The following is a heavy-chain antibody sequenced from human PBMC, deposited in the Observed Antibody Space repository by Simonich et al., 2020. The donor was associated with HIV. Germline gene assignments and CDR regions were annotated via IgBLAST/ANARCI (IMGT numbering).Heavy chain of an antibody. V-gene: IGHV1-8*01. CDR2: MNPNSGNT. CDR3: ASTSGVWFGEGWYFDL. J-gene: IGHJ2*01. D-gene: IGHD3-10*01. CDR1: GYTFTRDD. Sequence: QVQLVQSGAEVKKHGASVKVSCKASGYTFTRDDINWVGQATGQGLEWMGWMNPNSGNTGYAQKFQGRVTMTRNTSISTAYMELNSLRSEDTAVYYCASTSGVWFGEGWYFDLWGRGTLVTVSS.